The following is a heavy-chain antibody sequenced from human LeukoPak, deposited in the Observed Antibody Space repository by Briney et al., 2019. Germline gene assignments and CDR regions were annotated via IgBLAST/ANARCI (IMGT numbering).Heavy chain of an antibody. D-gene: IGHD3-9*01. V-gene: IGHV3-21*01. J-gene: IGHJ4*02. CDR1: GFTFSSYS. CDR3: ARAGRWSRGCYDILTGYYTGDY. CDR2: ISSSSYI. Sequence: GGSLRLSCAASGFTFSSYSMNWVRQAPGKGLEWVSSISSSSYIYYADSVKGRFTISRDNAKNSLYLQMNSLRAEDTAVYYCARAGRWSRGCYDILTGYYTGDYWGQGTLVTVSS.